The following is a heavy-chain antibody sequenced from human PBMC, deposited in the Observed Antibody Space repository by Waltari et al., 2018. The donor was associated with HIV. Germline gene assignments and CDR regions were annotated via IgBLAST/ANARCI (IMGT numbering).Heavy chain of an antibody. CDR1: GGSFSGYY. J-gene: IGHJ6*01. D-gene: IGHD4-17*01. V-gene: IGHV4-34*01. Sequence: QVQLQQWGAGLLRPSETLSLTCAVYGGSFSGYYWGGIRQAPGKGLEWIGEINHSGSSNCNPSLKSRVTISVDTSKNQFSLRVRSVTAADTAVYYCARDSVPSFDYGDYYYYGMDVWSRGTTVTVSS. CDR2: INHSGSS. CDR3: ARDSVPSFDYGDYYYYGMDV.